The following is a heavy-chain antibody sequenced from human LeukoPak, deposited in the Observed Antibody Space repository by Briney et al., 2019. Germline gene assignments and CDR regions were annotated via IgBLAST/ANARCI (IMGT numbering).Heavy chain of an antibody. Sequence: SETLSLTCTVSGGSISSYYWSWIRQPPGKGLEWIGYIYYSGSTNYNPSLKSRVTISVDMSKNQFSLKLSSVTAADTAVYYCARDSPGYSYGLDAFDIWGQGTMVTVSS. J-gene: IGHJ3*02. V-gene: IGHV4-59*01. CDR3: ARDSPGYSYGLDAFDI. CDR2: IYYSGST. CDR1: GGSISSYY. D-gene: IGHD5-18*01.